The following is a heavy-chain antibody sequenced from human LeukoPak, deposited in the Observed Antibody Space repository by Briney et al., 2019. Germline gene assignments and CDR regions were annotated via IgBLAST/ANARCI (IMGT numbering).Heavy chain of an antibody. V-gene: IGHV4-4*02. CDR1: GGSISSSNW. CDR3: ARGYGCSSTSCYIYYYYMDV. D-gene: IGHD2-2*02. J-gene: IGHJ6*03. CDR2: ISHSGST. Sequence: PSETLSLTCAVSGGSISSSNWWSWVRQPPGKGLEWIGEISHSGSTNYNPSLKSRVTISVDKSKNQFSLKLSSVTAADTAVYYCARGYGCSSTSCYIYYYYMDVWGKGTTVTVSS.